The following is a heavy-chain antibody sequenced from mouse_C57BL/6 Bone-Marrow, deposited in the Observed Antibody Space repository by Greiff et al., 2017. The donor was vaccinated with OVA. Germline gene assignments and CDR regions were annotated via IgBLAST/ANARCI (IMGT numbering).Heavy chain of an antibody. CDR3: ARWDYDPFDY. CDR1: GYTFTSYG. D-gene: IGHD2-4*01. J-gene: IGHJ2*01. V-gene: IGHV1-81*01. CDR2: IYPRSGNT. Sequence: VHLVESGAELARPGASVKLSCKASGYTFTSYGISWVKQRTGQGLEWIGEIYPRSGNTYYNEKFKGKATLTADKSSSTAYMELRSLTSEDSAVYFCARWDYDPFDYWDQGTTLTVSS.